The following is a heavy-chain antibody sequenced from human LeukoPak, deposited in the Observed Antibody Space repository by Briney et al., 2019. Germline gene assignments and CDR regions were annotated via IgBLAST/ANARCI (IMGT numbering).Heavy chain of an antibody. Sequence: SETLSLTCTVSGGPISSYYWSWIRQPPGKGLEWIGYIYYSGSTNYNPSLKSRVTISADTSKNQFSLKLSSVTAADTAVYYCARHGDGYNSYFDYWGQGTLVTVSS. V-gene: IGHV4-59*08. J-gene: IGHJ4*02. CDR3: ARHGDGYNSYFDY. D-gene: IGHD5-24*01. CDR1: GGPISSYY. CDR2: IYYSGST.